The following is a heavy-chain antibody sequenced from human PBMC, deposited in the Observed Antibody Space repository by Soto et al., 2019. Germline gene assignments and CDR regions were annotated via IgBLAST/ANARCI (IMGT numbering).Heavy chain of an antibody. CDR2: INHSGST. D-gene: IGHD3-10*01. Sequence: VFGGNSIDFDWSWISKKHGKGLEWIGEINHSGSTNYNPSLKSRVTISVDTSKNQFSLKLSSVTAADTAVYYCARGRVGRDRIRGLFDIWGQGTMVTV. CDR3: ARGRVGRDRIRGLFDI. J-gene: IGHJ3*02. V-gene: IGHV4-34*01. CDR1: GGNSIDFD.